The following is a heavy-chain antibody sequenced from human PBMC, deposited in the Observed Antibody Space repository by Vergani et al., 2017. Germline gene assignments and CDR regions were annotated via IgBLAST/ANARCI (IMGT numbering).Heavy chain of an antibody. CDR2: IYTGDSDT. CDR3: ATLAMVHGFDP. J-gene: IGHJ5*02. D-gene: IGHD3-10*01. Sequence: EVQLVQSGAEVKKPGEPLKIPCKVSVYSFTSYWIGWVRQMPGKGLEWMGVIYTGDSDTRYSPSFQGQVTISADKSISTAYLQWSSLKASDTAMYYCATLAMVHGFDPWGQGTLVTVSS. CDR1: VYSFTSYW. V-gene: IGHV5-51*03.